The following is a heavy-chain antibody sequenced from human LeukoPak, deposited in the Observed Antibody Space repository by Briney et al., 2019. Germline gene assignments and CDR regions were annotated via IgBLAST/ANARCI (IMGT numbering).Heavy chain of an antibody. Sequence: PGGSLRLSCAASGFTVSSNYMSWVRQAPGKGLEWVSVIYSGGSTYYAGSVKGRFTISRDNSKNTLYLQMNSPRAEDTAVYYCARDSRLDYWGQGTLVTVSS. CDR2: IYSGGST. J-gene: IGHJ4*02. CDR1: GFTVSSNY. D-gene: IGHD6-25*01. V-gene: IGHV3-66*01. CDR3: ARDSRLDY.